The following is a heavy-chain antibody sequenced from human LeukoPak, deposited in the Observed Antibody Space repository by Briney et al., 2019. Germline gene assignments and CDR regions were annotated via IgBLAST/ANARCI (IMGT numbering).Heavy chain of an antibody. V-gene: IGHV4-61*02. Sequence: SETLSLTCTVSGGSISSGSYYWSWIRQPAGKGLEYIGRIYTSGSPNYNPSLKSRVTMSVDTSKNQFSLKLSSVTAADTAVYYCARDATGEDYDSSGSFDIWGQGTMVTVSS. J-gene: IGHJ3*02. CDR2: IYTSGSP. CDR1: GGSISSGSYY. D-gene: IGHD3-22*01. CDR3: ARDATGEDYDSSGSFDI.